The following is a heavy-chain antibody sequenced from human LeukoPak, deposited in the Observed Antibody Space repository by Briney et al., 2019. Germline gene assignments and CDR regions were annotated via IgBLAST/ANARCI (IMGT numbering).Heavy chain of an antibody. J-gene: IGHJ6*04. CDR2: ISSSSSTI. CDR1: GFTFSSYE. V-gene: IGHV3-48*03. D-gene: IGHD3-10*02. Sequence: RPGGSLRLSCAASGFTFSSYEMNWVRQAGGKGLGWVSYISSSSSTIYYAHTVKGRFTISRDNAKNSLYLQMNSLRAENTAVYYCGELGITMLGGVWGKGTTVTISS. CDR3: GELGITMLGGV.